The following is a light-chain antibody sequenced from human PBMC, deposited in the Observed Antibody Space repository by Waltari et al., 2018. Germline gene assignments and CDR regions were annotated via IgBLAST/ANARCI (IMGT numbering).Light chain of an antibody. CDR3: SSYTGKTTLVT. CDR1: SRDIGSSKY. Sequence: QSALTQPASVSGSPGQSTPLSCSGTSRDIGSSKYVSWYKQHPGKAPKLVISEVSNRHSGVSDRFTGSKSGNTASLTISGLQTSDEALYYCSSYTGKTTLVTFGGGTKVTVL. V-gene: IGLV2-14*01. J-gene: IGLJ2*01. CDR2: EVS.